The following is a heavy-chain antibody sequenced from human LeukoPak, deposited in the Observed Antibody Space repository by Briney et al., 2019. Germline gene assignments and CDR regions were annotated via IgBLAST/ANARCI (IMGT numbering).Heavy chain of an antibody. CDR1: GFTFSSYS. CDR2: ISSSSSYI. D-gene: IGHD6-13*01. CDR3: ARDPASSSSWYVGWFDP. J-gene: IGHJ5*02. Sequence: AGGSLRLSCAASGFTFSSYSMNWVRQTPGKGLEWVSSISSSSSYIYYADSVKGRFTISRGNAKNSLYLQMNSLRAEDTAVYYCARDPASSSSWYVGWFDPWAREPWSPSPQ. V-gene: IGHV3-21*01.